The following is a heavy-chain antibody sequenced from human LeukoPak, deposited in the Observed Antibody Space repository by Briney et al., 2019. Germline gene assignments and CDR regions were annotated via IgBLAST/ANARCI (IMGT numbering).Heavy chain of an antibody. V-gene: IGHV4-4*02. CDR1: GGSISSSNW. CDR2: IYHSGST. D-gene: IGHD2-21*02. Sequence: GTLSLTCAVSGGSISSSNWWSWVRQPPGKGLEWIGEIYHSGSTNYNPSLKSRVTISVDKSKNQFSLKLSSVTAADTAVYYCASSSRYCGGDCYSWYYGMDVWGKGTTVTVSS. J-gene: IGHJ6*04. CDR3: ASSSRYCGGDCYSWYYGMDV.